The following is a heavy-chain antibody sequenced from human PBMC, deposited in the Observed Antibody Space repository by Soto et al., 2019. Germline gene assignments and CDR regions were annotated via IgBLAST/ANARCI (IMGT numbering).Heavy chain of an antibody. Sequence: ASVKVSCKASGYTFTSYGISWVRQAPGQGLEWMGWINAYNGNTKYSQKFQGRVTITRDTSASTAYMELSSLRSEGTAVYYCARDAMTTEFDYWGQGTLVTVSS. CDR1: GYTFTSYG. CDR3: ARDAMTTEFDY. V-gene: IGHV1-18*01. J-gene: IGHJ4*02. CDR2: INAYNGNT. D-gene: IGHD4-4*01.